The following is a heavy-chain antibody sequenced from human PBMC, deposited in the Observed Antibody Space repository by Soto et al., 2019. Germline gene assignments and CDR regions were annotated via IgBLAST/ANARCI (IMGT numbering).Heavy chain of an antibody. CDR3: ARAELLGYCSGGSCYSPAEYFQH. CDR1: GFTFSSYW. V-gene: IGHV3-7*01. Sequence: EVQLVESGGGLVQPGGSLRLSCAASGFTFSSYWMSWVRQAPGKGLEWMANIKQDGSEKYYVDSVKGRFTISRDNAKNSLYLQMNSLRAEDTAVYYCARAELLGYCSGGSCYSPAEYFQHWGQGTLVTVSS. J-gene: IGHJ1*01. D-gene: IGHD2-15*01. CDR2: IKQDGSEK.